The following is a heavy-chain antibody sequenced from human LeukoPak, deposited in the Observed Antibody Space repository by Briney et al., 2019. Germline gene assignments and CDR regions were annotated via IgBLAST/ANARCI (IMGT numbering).Heavy chain of an antibody. Sequence: ETLSLTCTVSGGSISSSSYYWGWIRQPPGKGLEWVSSISSSSSYIYYADSVKGRFTISRDNAKNSLYLQMNSLRAEDTAVYYCASEAYYYDSSGYYLGSLDYWGQGTLVTVSS. CDR1: GGSISSSS. D-gene: IGHD3-22*01. CDR2: ISSSSSYI. CDR3: ASEAYYYDSSGYYLGSLDY. J-gene: IGHJ4*02. V-gene: IGHV3-21*01.